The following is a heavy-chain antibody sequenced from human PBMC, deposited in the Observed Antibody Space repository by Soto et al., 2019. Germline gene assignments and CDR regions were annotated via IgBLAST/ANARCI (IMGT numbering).Heavy chain of an antibody. CDR1: GGTFSSYA. CDR3: ARQTDFWSGYYLSFGY. J-gene: IGHJ4*02. CDR2: IIPIFGTA. V-gene: IGHV1-69*13. D-gene: IGHD3-3*01. Sequence: GASVKVSCKASGGTFSSYAISWVRQAPGQGLEWMGGIIPIFGTANYAQKFQGRVMITADESTSTAYMELSSLRSEDTAVYYCARQTDFWSGYYLSFGYWGQGTLVTVSS.